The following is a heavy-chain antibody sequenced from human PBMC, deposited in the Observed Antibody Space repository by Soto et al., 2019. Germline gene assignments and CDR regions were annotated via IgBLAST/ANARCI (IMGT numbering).Heavy chain of an antibody. CDR1: GGSISSGGYY. V-gene: IGHV4-31*03. J-gene: IGHJ6*03. D-gene: IGHD5-12*01. CDR2: IYYSGST. Sequence: SETLSLTCTVSGGSISSGGYYWSWIRQHPGKGLEWIGYIYYSGSTYYNPSLKSRVTISVDTSKNQFSLKLSSVTAADTAVYYCARETRGYSGYDYYYYYMDVWGKGTTVTVSS. CDR3: ARETRGYSGYDYYYYYMDV.